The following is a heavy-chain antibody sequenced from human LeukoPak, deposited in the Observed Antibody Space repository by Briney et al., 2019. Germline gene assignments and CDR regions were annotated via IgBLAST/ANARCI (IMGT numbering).Heavy chain of an antibody. Sequence: GASVKVSCKASGYTFTGYYMHWVRQAPGQGLEWMGWINPNSGGTNYAQKFQGRVTMTRDTSISTAYMELSRLRAEDTAVYYCARDRGILTGLGGSFDYWGQGTLVTVSS. CDR3: ARDRGILTGLGGSFDY. CDR1: GYTFTGYY. V-gene: IGHV1-2*02. J-gene: IGHJ4*02. D-gene: IGHD3-9*01. CDR2: INPNSGGT.